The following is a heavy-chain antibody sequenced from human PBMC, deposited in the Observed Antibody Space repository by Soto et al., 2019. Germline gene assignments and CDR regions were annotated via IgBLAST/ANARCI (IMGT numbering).Heavy chain of an antibody. CDR1: GYTFTGYA. D-gene: IGHD6-19*01. CDR2: INAGNGNT. V-gene: IGHV1-3*05. Sequence: QVQLVQSGAEEKKPRASVKVSCKASGYTFTGYAMHWVRQAPGQRLEWMGWINAGNGNTKYSQKFQGRVTITRDTSASTAYMELSSLRSEDTAVYYCARAVAVAADFDYWGQGTLVTVSS. J-gene: IGHJ4*02. CDR3: ARAVAVAADFDY.